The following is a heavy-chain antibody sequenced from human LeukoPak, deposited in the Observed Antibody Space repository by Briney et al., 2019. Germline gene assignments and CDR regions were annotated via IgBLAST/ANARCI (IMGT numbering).Heavy chain of an antibody. CDR1: GYTFTGYY. V-gene: IGHV1-2*02. CDR3: ARSYTNNRGFPPY. J-gene: IGHJ4*02. Sequence: ASVKVSYKASGYTFTGYYIHWVRQALGQGLEWMGWINPDSGGTNYAQKFKGRVTMTRDMSVSTAYMELSRLTSDDTAVYYCARSYTNNRGFPPYWGQGTLVTVSS. D-gene: IGHD4-11*01. CDR2: INPDSGGT.